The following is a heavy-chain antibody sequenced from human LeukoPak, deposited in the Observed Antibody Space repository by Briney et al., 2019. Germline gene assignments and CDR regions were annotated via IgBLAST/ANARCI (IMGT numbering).Heavy chain of an antibody. J-gene: IGHJ4*02. CDR3: AKGGAKWELLL. D-gene: IGHD1-26*01. CDR1: GFTFSSYW. CDR2: ISGSGGST. V-gene: IGHV3-23*01. Sequence: GGSLRLSCAASGFTFSSYWMHWVRQAPGKGLEWVSAISGSGGSTYYADSVKGRFTISRDNSKNTLYLQMNSLRAEDTAVYYCAKGGAKWELLLWGQGTLVTVSS.